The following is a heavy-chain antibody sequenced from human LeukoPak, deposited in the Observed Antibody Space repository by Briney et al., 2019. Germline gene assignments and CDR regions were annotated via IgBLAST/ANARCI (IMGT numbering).Heavy chain of an antibody. CDR3: ARDGVGRGFGGNAFDI. CDR1: GGSISSYY. Sequence: SETLSLTCTVSGGSISSYYWSWIRQPAGKGLEWIGRIYTSGSTNYNPSLKSRVTMSVDTSKNQFSLKLSSVTAADTAVYYCARDGVGRGFGGNAFDIWGQGTMVTVSS. CDR2: IYTSGST. J-gene: IGHJ3*02. V-gene: IGHV4-4*07. D-gene: IGHD3-10*01.